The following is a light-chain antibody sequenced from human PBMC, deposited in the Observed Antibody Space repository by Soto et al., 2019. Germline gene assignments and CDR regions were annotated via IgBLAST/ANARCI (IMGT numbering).Light chain of an antibody. CDR2: GAS. J-gene: IGKJ1*01. V-gene: IGKV3-20*01. Sequence: EIVMTQSPATLSVSPGERATLSCRASQSVSSGYLAWYQQKPGQAPRLLIYGASIGAAGIPDRFSGSGSGADFTLTISRLEPEDFAVYYCQQYGSSPRTFGQGTKVDIK. CDR1: QSVSSGY. CDR3: QQYGSSPRT.